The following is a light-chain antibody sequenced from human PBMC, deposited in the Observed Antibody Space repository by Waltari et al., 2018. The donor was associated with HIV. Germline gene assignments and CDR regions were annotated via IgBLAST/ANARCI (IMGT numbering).Light chain of an antibody. J-gene: IGLJ2*01. CDR2: EVS. V-gene: IGLV2-23*02. CDR3: CAYAGSTTYVI. CDR1: SSDVGGYTL. Sequence: QSALTQPASVSGSPGQSITISCTGTSSDVGGYTLVSWYQQHPGKAPKLMLYEVSKRPSGVSNRFSGSKSGNTASLTISGLQAEDEADYYCCAYAGSTTYVIFGGGTKLTVL.